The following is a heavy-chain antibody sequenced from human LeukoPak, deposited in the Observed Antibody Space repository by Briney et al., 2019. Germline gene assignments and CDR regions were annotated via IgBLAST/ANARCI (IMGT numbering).Heavy chain of an antibody. D-gene: IGHD4-17*01. CDR2: IIPILGIA. J-gene: IGHJ4*02. CDR1: GGTFNSYT. V-gene: IGHV1-69*02. Sequence: ASVKVSCKASGGTFNSYTISWVRQAPGQGLEWMGRIIPILGIANYAQKFQGRVTITADKSTSTAYMELSSLRSEDTAVYYCASLKDYGDYGIDYWGQGTLVTVSS. CDR3: ASLKDYGDYGIDY.